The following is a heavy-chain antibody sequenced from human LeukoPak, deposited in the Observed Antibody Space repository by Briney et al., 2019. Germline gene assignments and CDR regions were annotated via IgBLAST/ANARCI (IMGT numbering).Heavy chain of an antibody. J-gene: IGHJ4*02. CDR3: ARHASSLWPFDY. D-gene: IGHD2-15*01. CDR2: IYYSGST. Sequence: SETLSLTCAVYGGSFSGYYWSWIRQPPGKGLEWIGYIYYSGSTNYNPSLKSRVTISVDTSKNQFSLKLSSVTAADTAVYYCARHASSLWPFDYWGQGTLVTVSS. V-gene: IGHV4-59*08. CDR1: GGSFSGYY.